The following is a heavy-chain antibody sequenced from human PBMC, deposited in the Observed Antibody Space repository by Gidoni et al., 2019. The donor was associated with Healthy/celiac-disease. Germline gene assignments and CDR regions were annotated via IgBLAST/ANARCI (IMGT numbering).Heavy chain of an antibody. CDR1: GGSFSGYY. J-gene: IGHJ3*02. CDR3: ARKCQKDWGNFGAFDI. Sequence: QVQLQPWGAGLLKPSETMSLTCAVYGGSFSGYYWSWIRQPPGQGLEWIGEIKHSGSTNYNPSLKSRVTISVDTSKNQCSLKLSSVTAADTAVYYCARKCQKDWGNFGAFDIWGQGTMVTVSS. V-gene: IGHV4-34*01. CDR2: IKHSGST. D-gene: IGHD7-27*01.